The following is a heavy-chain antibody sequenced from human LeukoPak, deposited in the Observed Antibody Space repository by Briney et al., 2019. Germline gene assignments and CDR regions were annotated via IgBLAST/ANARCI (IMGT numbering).Heavy chain of an antibody. CDR1: GSTFGSYA. D-gene: IGHD6-13*01. CDR2: ISYDGSNK. Sequence: GGSLRLSCAASGSTFGSYAMHWVRQAPGKGLEWVAVISYDGSNKYYADSVKGRFTISRDNSKNTLYLQMNSLRAEDTAVYYCAREVGSSFGAFDIWGQGTMVTVSS. V-gene: IGHV3-30-3*01. CDR3: AREVGSSFGAFDI. J-gene: IGHJ3*02.